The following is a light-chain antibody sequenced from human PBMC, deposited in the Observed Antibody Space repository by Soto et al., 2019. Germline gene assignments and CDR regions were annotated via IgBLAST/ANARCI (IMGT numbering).Light chain of an antibody. CDR1: NIGSKS. V-gene: IGLV3-21*02. J-gene: IGLJ3*02. Sequence: SYELTQPPSVSVAPGQTARITCGESNIGSKSVHWYQQKPGQAPVLVVSHDSGRPSGIPERFSGSNSGNTATLTISRVDAGDEADYFCQVWDSYSDHVVFGGGTKLTVL. CDR3: QVWDSYSDHVV. CDR2: HDS.